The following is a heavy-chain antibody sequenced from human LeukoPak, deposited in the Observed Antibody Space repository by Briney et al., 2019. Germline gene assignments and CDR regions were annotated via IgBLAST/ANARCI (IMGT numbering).Heavy chain of an antibody. V-gene: IGHV4-34*01. CDR3: ASSVYGDYESPGGYGMDV. CDR1: GGSFSGYY. CDR2: INHSGST. Sequence: SETLSLTCAVYGGSFSGYYRSWIRQPPGKGLEWIGEINHSGSTNYNPSLKSRVTISVDTSKNQFSLKLSSVTAADTAVYYCASSVYGDYESPGGYGMDVWGQGTTVTVS. J-gene: IGHJ6*02. D-gene: IGHD4-17*01.